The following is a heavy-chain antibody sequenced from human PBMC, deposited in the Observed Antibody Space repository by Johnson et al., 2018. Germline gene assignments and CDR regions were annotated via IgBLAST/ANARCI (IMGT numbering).Heavy chain of an antibody. CDR1: GYTFTSYA. CDR2: INAGNGNT. V-gene: IGHV1-3*01. Sequence: QVQLVQSGAEVKKPGASXKVSCKASGYTFTSYAMHWVRQAPGQRLEWMGWINAGNGNTKYSQKFQGRVTITRDTSASTAYMERSSLRSEDTAVYYWGRDGIAARPKADYYYYYMDVWGKGTTVTVSS. CDR3: GRDGIAARPKADYYYYYMDV. J-gene: IGHJ6*03. D-gene: IGHD6-6*01.